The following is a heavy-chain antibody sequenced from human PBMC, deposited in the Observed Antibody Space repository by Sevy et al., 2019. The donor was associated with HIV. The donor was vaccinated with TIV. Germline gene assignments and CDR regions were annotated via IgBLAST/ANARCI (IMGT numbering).Heavy chain of an antibody. Sequence: SETLSLTCTVSGGSISSLNYYWSWIRQHPGKGLEWIGYISYSGRTSYNPSLKSRLTISLDTSKNQFSLRLSTVTAADTALFYCARANLCFTRDAFDLWGQGTMVTVSS. CDR2: ISYSGRT. D-gene: IGHD2-2*02. J-gene: IGHJ3*01. V-gene: IGHV4-31*03. CDR3: ARANLCFTRDAFDL. CDR1: GGSISSLNYY.